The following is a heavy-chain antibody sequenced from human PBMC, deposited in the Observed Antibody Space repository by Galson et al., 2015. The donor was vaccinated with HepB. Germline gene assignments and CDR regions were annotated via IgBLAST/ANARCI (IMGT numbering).Heavy chain of an antibody. J-gene: IGHJ6*02. CDR1: GFTFSSYA. D-gene: IGHD1-1*01. Sequence: SLRLSCAASGFTFSSYAMSWVRQAPGKGLEWVSAISGSGGSTYYADSVKGRFTISRDNSKNTLYLQMNSLRAEDAAVYYCAKRGRTTPGYGMDVWGQGTTVTVSS. V-gene: IGHV3-23*01. CDR2: ISGSGGST. CDR3: AKRGRTTPGYGMDV.